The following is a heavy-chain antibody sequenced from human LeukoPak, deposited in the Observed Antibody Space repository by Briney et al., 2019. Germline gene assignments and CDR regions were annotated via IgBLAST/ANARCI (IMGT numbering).Heavy chain of an antibody. CDR1: GYTFTSYD. Sequence: ASVKVSCKASGYTFTSYDINWVRQATGQGLEWMGWMNPNSGNTGYARKFQGRVTMTRNTSISTAYMELSSLRSEDTAAYYCARESSSSLDLWGRGTLVTVSS. D-gene: IGHD6-6*01. V-gene: IGHV1-8*01. CDR3: ARESSSSLDL. J-gene: IGHJ2*01. CDR2: MNPNSGNT.